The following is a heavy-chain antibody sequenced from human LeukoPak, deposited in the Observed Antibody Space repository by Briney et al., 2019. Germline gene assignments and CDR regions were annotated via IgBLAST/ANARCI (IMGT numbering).Heavy chain of an antibody. V-gene: IGHV4-4*07. CDR1: GGSISSYY. J-gene: IGHJ4*02. Sequence: SETLSLTCTVSGGSISSYYWSWIRQPAGKGLGWIGRIYTSGSTNYNPSLKSRVTMSVDTSKNQFSLKLSSVTAADTAVYYCARGRESSGYHHFDYWGQGTLVTVSS. D-gene: IGHD3-22*01. CDR2: IYTSGST. CDR3: ARGRESSGYHHFDY.